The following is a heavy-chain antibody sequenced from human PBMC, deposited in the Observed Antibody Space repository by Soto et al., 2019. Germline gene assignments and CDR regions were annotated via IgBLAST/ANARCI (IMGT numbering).Heavy chain of an antibody. J-gene: IGHJ6*02. CDR2: IIPILGET. CDR3: ARGLGGRMDD. CDR1: GTIFSSYT. D-gene: IGHD3-16*01. Sequence: QVQLVQSGAEVKKPGSSVRVSCKASGTIFSSYTISWVRQAPGQGLEWMGRIIPILGETNSAQKFQDRVTRTADKSTNTAYMELNSRRLEDMALYYCARGLGGRMDDWGQGTTVTVSS. V-gene: IGHV1-69*08.